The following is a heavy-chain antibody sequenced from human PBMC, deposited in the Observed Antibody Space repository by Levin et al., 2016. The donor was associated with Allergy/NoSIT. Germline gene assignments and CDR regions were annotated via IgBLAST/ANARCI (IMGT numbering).Heavy chain of an antibody. CDR2: INTIGDWT. Sequence: GESLKISCSASGFTFSNYAMHWVRQASGKGLEYVSAINTIGDWTYLAQSVRGRFTISRDNSKNTMYLHMNSLRPDDTAAYYCVRVRCAPCRGDPNGGALDIWGQGTMVTVSS. J-gene: IGHJ3*02. CDR3: VRVRCAPCRGDPNGGALDI. V-gene: IGHV3-64D*06. CDR1: GFTFSNYA. D-gene: IGHD2-8*01.